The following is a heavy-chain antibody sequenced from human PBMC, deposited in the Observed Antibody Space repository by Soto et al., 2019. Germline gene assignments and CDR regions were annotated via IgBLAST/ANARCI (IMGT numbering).Heavy chain of an antibody. J-gene: IGHJ6*02. CDR1: GYTFSTSG. CDR3: ARAGADPYYYHGMDV. CDR2: ISTYNGDT. V-gene: IGHV1-18*01. Sequence: QVQLVQSGAEVRKPGASVKVSCKASGYTFSTSGMSWLRQAPGQGLEWMGWISTYNGDTNDALKFQDRVTMTSDTSTSTVYMELRSLRSDDTGVYYCARAGADPYYYHGMDVWGQGTRVTVSS. D-gene: IGHD2-21*01.